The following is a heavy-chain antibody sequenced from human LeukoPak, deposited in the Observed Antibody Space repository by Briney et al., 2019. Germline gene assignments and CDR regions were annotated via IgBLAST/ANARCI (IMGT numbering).Heavy chain of an antibody. J-gene: IGHJ5*02. CDR1: GFTFSSYW. CDR3: PRLDVDTAMVRIGLDP. CDR2: INSDGSST. V-gene: IGHV3-74*01. D-gene: IGHD5-18*01. Sequence: GGSLRLSCAASGFTFSSYWMHWVRQTPGKGLVWVSRINSDGSSTSYADSVKGRFTISRDNAKNTLYLQMNSLRAEDTAVYYCPRLDVDTAMVRIGLDPWGQGTLVTVSS.